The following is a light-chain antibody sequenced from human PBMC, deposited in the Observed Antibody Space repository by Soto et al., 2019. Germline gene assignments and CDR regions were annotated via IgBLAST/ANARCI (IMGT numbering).Light chain of an antibody. CDR3: QQYNNWPWT. Sequence: EIVMTHSLATLSVSPGERASLSCRASQSFSNNLAWYQQKPGQAPRLLIYGVSTRATGVPARFSGSGSGTEFTLTISSLESEDFAVYYCQQYNNWPWTFGQGSMADIK. CDR2: GVS. CDR1: QSFSNN. V-gene: IGKV3-15*01. J-gene: IGKJ1*01.